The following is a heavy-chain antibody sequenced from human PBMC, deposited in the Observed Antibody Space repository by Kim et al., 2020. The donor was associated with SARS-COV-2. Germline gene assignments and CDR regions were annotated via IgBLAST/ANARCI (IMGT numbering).Heavy chain of an antibody. Sequence: GESLKISCKGSGYSFTSYWISWVRQMPGKGLEWMGRIDPSDSYTNYSPSFQGHVTISADKSISTAYLQWSSLKASDTAMYYCARTHRPLQTGTTPPYYWGQGTLVTVSS. CDR2: IDPSDSYT. CDR3: ARTHRPLQTGTTPPYY. D-gene: IGHD1-1*01. CDR1: GYSFTSYW. J-gene: IGHJ4*02. V-gene: IGHV5-10-1*01.